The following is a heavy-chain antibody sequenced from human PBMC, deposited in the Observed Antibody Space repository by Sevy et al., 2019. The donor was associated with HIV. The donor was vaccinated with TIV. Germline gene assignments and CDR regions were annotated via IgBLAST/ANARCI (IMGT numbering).Heavy chain of an antibody. Sequence: GGSLRLSCAASGFTFSSYAIHWVRQTPGKGLEWVAVISYDGNNKYYADSVKGRFTVSRDNSENTLYAQMNSLRAEDTAVYYCAKDHNLWSEGGFLHHWGQGTLVTVSS. CDR3: AKDHNLWSEGGFLHH. CDR1: GFTFSSYA. J-gene: IGHJ1*01. CDR2: ISYDGNNK. V-gene: IGHV3-30*18. D-gene: IGHD3-10*01.